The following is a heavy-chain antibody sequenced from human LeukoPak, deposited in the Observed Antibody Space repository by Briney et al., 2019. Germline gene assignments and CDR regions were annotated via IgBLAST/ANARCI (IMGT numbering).Heavy chain of an antibody. CDR1: GFTVSSNY. J-gene: IGHJ3*02. V-gene: IGHV3-66*02. CDR3: AKAKSRARSLWFGEGAFDI. CDR2: IYSGGST. Sequence: GGSLRLSCAASGFTVSSNYMSWVRQAPGKGLEWVSVIYSGGSTYYADSVKGRFTISRDNSKNTLYLQMNSLKAEDAAVYFCAKAKSRARSLWFGEGAFDIWGQGTMVTVSS. D-gene: IGHD3-10*01.